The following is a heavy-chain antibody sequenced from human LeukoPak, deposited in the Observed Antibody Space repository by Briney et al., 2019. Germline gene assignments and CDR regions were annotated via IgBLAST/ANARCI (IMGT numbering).Heavy chain of an antibody. CDR1: GGSISTYY. V-gene: IGHV4-4*08. J-gene: IGHJ4*02. Sequence: SETLSLTCTVSGGSISTYYWSWIRQPPGKGLEWIGYIYNSGSTNYNPSLKSRVTISVDTSKNQFSLKLSSVTAADTAVYYCARRSGSSWFFDYWGQGTLVTVSS. D-gene: IGHD6-13*01. CDR2: IYNSGST. CDR3: ARRSGSSWFFDY.